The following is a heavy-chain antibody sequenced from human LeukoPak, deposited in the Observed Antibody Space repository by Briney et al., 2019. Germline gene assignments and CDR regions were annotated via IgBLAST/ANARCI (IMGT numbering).Heavy chain of an antibody. CDR3: AKDSRGTTTTIYYFDC. CDR2: ISGGGSYT. J-gene: IGHJ4*02. Sequence: PGGSLRLSCAASGFTFSTYAMTWVRQAPGKGLEWVSGISGGGSYTYYADSVKGRFTISRDNSKNTLSLQMNSLRAEDTAVYYCAKDSRGTTTTIYYFDCWGQGTLGTVSS. CDR1: GFTFSTYA. V-gene: IGHV3-23*01. D-gene: IGHD4-17*01.